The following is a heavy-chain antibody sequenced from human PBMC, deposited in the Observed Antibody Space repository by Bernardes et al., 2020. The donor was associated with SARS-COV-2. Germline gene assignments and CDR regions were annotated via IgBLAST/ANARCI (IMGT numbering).Heavy chain of an antibody. Sequence: SETLSLTCTVSGGSISSYYWSWIRQPPGKGLEWIGYIYYSGSTNYNPSLKSRVTISVDTSKNQFSLKLSSVTAADTAVYYCARISSGYYWALDYWGQGTLVTVSS. D-gene: IGHD3-22*01. J-gene: IGHJ4*02. CDR1: GGSISSYY. CDR2: IYYSGST. V-gene: IGHV4-59*08. CDR3: ARISSGYYWALDY.